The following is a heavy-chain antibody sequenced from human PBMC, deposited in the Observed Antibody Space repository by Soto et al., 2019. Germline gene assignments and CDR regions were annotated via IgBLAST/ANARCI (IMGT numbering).Heavy chain of an antibody. CDR1: GGSISSSSYY. J-gene: IGHJ4*02. CDR2: IYYSGST. CDR3: ARRGDRLRYFDWLSQQGFDY. D-gene: IGHD3-9*01. V-gene: IGHV4-39*01. Sequence: SETLSLTCTVSGGSISSSSYYWGWIRQPPGKGLEWIGSIYYSGSTYYNPSLKSRVTISVDTSKNQFSLKLSSVTAADTAVYYCARRGDRLRYFDWLSQQGFDYWGQGTLVTVSS.